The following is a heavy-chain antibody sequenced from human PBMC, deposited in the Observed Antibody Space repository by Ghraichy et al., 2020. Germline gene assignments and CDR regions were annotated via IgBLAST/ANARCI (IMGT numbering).Heavy chain of an antibody. Sequence: ASVKVSCKASGYTFTAYYMHWVRQAPGQGLEWMGKINPNSGGTDYAQKFQGRVTMTRDTSISTVFMELTSLKSDDTAVYYCARVKDFDYWGQGTLVTVSS. CDR1: GYTFTAYY. J-gene: IGHJ4*02. V-gene: IGHV1-2*02. CDR2: INPNSGGT. CDR3: ARVKDFDY.